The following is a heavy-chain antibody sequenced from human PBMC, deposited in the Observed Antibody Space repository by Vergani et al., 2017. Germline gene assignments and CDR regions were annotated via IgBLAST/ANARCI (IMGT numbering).Heavy chain of an antibody. CDR1: GYYITSGYY. CDR3: VRTVALCFGEAKEGGWFDP. Sequence: QVQLLESGPGLLKPSETLSLTCSVSGYYITSGYYWGWIRQPPGRGLEWIGSIYHTGGAYYNPSLKSRVTVSVDTSMNQVSLTLNSVTAADTAVEYCVRTVALCFGEAKEGGWFDPWGEGTLVTVTS. J-gene: IGHJ5*02. CDR2: IYHTGGA. D-gene: IGHD3-10*01. V-gene: IGHV4-38-2*01.